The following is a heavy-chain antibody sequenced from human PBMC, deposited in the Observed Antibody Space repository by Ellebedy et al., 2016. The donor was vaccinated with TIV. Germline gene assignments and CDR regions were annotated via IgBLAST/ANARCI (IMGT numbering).Heavy chain of an antibody. CDR1: GGSFSGYY. CDR3: ARSSGWYV. CDR2: INHSGST. Sequence: SETLSLXXAVYGGSFSGYYWSWIRQPPGKGLEWIGEINHSGSTNYNPSLKSRVTISVDTSKNQFSLKLSSVTAADTAVYYCARSSGWYVWGQGTLVTVSS. D-gene: IGHD6-19*01. V-gene: IGHV4-34*01. J-gene: IGHJ4*02.